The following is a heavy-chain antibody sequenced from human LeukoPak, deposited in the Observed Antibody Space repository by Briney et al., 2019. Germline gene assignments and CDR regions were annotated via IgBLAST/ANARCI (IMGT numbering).Heavy chain of an antibody. V-gene: IGHV4-59*01. J-gene: IGHJ4*02. CDR2: IYYSGST. CDR3: AGTYYDFWSGYFY. D-gene: IGHD3-3*01. Sequence: PSETLSLTCTVSGGSISSYYWSWIRQPPGKGLEWIGYIYYSGSTNYNPSLKSRVTISVDTSKNQFSLKLSSVTAADTAVYYCAGTYYDFWSGYFYWGQGTLVTVSS. CDR1: GGSISSYY.